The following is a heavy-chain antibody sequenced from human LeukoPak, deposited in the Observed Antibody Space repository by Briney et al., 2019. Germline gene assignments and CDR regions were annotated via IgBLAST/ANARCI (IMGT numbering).Heavy chain of an antibody. D-gene: IGHD3-9*01. CDR3: ARGDFDWPDYYYYYMDV. V-gene: IGHV1-2*02. CDR1: GYTFTGYY. CDR2: INPNSGGT. Sequence: GASVKVSCKASGYTFTGYYMHWVRQAPGQGLEWMGWINPNSGGTNYAQKFQGRVTMTRDTSISTAYMELSRLRSDDTAVYYCARGDFDWPDYYYYYMDVWGKRTTVTVSS. J-gene: IGHJ6*03.